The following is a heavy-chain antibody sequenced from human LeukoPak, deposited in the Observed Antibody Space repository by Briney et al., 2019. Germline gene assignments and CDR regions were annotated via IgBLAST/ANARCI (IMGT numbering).Heavy chain of an antibody. CDR3: AKGYTFGPNWFDP. V-gene: IGHV3-74*01. CDR1: GFTFSSHW. CDR2: INSDGSSI. D-gene: IGHD5-18*01. Sequence: PGGSLRLSCAASGFTFSSHWMHWVRQAPGKGLVWVSRINSDGSSISYADSVKGRFTISRDNSKNMLSLQMNTLRAEDTAIYYCAKGYTFGPNWFDPWGQGTLVTVSS. J-gene: IGHJ5*02.